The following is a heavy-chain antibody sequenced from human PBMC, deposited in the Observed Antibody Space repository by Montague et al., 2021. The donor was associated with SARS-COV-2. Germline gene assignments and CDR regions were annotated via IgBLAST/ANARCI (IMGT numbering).Heavy chain of an antibody. V-gene: IGHV4-39*01. D-gene: IGHD5-12*01. CDR2: IYYSGST. CDR1: GGSISSSSYY. J-gene: IGHJ5*02. Sequence: SETLSLTCTVSGGSISSSSYYWGWIRQPPGKGLEWIGSIYYSGSTYYNPSLKSRVTISVDTSKNQFSLKLSSVTAADTAVYYCARLVAGWLRRDNWFDPWGQGTLVTVSS. CDR3: ARLVAGWLRRDNWFDP.